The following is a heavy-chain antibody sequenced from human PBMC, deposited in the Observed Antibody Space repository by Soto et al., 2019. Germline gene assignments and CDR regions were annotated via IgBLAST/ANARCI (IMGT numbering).Heavy chain of an antibody. CDR3: AKGIVATIPVPYFDY. J-gene: IGHJ4*02. D-gene: IGHD5-12*01. CDR2: ISGSGGST. CDR1: GFTFSSYA. Sequence: GGSLRLSCAASGFTFSSYAMSWVRQAPGKGLEWVSAISGSGGSTYYADSVKGRFTISRDNSKNTLYLQMNRLRAEDTAVYYCAKGIVATIPVPYFDYWGQGTLVTVSS. V-gene: IGHV3-23*01.